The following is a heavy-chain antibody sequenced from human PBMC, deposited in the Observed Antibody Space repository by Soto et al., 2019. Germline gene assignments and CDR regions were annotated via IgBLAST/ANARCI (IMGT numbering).Heavy chain of an antibody. CDR1: GGSISSFY. Sequence: SSETLSLTCTVSGGSISSFYWSWIRQSPGKGLEWIGYIYYIGSTNFNPSLKSRVTISLDMSKNQFSLKLSSVTAADTAVYFCARGPGRAEAGKFDYWGQGTLVTVPS. CDR3: ARGPGRAEAGKFDY. J-gene: IGHJ4*02. CDR2: IYYIGST. V-gene: IGHV4-59*01. D-gene: IGHD6-19*01.